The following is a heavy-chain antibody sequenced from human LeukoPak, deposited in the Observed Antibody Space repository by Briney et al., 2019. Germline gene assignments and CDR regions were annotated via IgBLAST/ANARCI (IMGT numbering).Heavy chain of an antibody. Sequence: SETLSLTCTVSGGSISSYYWSWIRQPPGKGLEWIGYIYYSGSTNYNPSLKSRVTISVDTSKNQFSLKLSSVTAADTAVYYCASADIVATSRAFDIWGQGTMVAVSS. D-gene: IGHD5-12*01. CDR3: ASADIVATSRAFDI. V-gene: IGHV4-59*01. CDR2: IYYSGST. CDR1: GGSISSYY. J-gene: IGHJ3*02.